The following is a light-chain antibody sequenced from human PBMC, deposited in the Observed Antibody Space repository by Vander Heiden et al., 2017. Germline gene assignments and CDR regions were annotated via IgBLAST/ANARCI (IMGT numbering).Light chain of an antibody. V-gene: IGKV3D-7*01. J-gene: IGKJ1*01. CDR1: QSASSSY. CDR2: GAC. Sequence: ELLMTQSPATRSLSPGERATLSCRASQSASSSYLSWYQQKPGPAPRLLIYGACTTATGIPASFSGSGSGTTFALTISSLQPEEFAVYYRQHDYRLPFGQGTKVEIK. CDR3: QHDYRLP.